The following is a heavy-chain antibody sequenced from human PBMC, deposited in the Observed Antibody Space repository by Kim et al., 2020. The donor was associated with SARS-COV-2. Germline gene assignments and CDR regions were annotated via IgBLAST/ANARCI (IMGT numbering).Heavy chain of an antibody. CDR1: GFTFSSYA. CDR3: AKEPSQYYDILPGYPAVS. Sequence: GGSLRLSCAASGFTFSSYAMSWVRQAPGKGLEWVSAISGSGGSTYYADSVKGRFTISRDNSKNTLYLQLNSLRAEDTAVYYCAKEPSQYYDILPGYPAVSWSRGTRVSV. D-gene: IGHD3-9*01. J-gene: IGHJ5*02. V-gene: IGHV3-23*01. CDR2: ISGSGGST.